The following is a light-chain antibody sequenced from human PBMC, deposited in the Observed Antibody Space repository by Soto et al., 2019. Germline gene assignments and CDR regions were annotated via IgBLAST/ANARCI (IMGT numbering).Light chain of an antibody. V-gene: IGLV2-11*01. CDR3: CSYAGSYTFGV. J-gene: IGLJ1*01. Sequence: LTQPRSVSGSPGHSVTISCTGTSSDVGGYNYVSWYQQHPGKAPKLMIYDVSKRPSGVPDRFSGSKSGNTASLTISGLQAEDEADYYCCSYAGSYTFGVFGTGTKVT. CDR1: SSDVGGYNY. CDR2: DVS.